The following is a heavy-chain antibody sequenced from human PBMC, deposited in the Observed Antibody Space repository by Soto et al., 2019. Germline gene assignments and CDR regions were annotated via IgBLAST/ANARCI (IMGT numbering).Heavy chain of an antibody. V-gene: IGHV4-30-4*01. J-gene: IGHJ4*02. CDR2: IYSSGST. D-gene: IGHD1-1*01. CDR3: ARDRSNSPDYFDY. CDR1: GGSISSDDYY. Sequence: SETLSLTCTVSGGSISSDDYYWSWIRQPPGEGLEWIGYIYSSGSTSYNPSLKSRLTISIDTSKNQFSLTLTSVSAADTAVYYCARDRSNSPDYFDYWGQGTLVTVSS.